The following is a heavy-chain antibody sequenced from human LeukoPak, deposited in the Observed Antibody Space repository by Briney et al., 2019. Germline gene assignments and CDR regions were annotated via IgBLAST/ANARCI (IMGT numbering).Heavy chain of an antibody. CDR2: ISAYNGDT. Sequence: ASVKVSCKASGYSFGSFGINWVRQAPGQGLEWMGWISAYNGDTNYAQKLQGRVTMTTDTSTSTAYMDLRSLTSDDTAVYYCARGGYYGSGSCPDYWGQGTLVTVSS. CDR3: ARGGYYGSGSCPDY. J-gene: IGHJ4*02. V-gene: IGHV1-18*01. CDR1: GYSFGSFG. D-gene: IGHD3-10*01.